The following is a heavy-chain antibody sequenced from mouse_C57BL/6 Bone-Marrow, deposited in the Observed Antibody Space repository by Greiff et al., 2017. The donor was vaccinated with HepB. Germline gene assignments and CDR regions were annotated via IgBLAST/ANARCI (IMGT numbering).Heavy chain of an antibody. J-gene: IGHJ2*01. D-gene: IGHD1-1*01. V-gene: IGHV1-54*01. CDR3: ARLRFYYYGSSWWNY. CDR2: INPGSGGT. CDR1: GYAFTNYL. Sequence: LVESGAELVRPGTSVKVSCKASGYAFTNYLIEWVKQRPGQGLEWIGVINPGSGGTNYNEKFKGKATLTADKSSSTAYMQLSSLTSEDSAVYCCARLRFYYYGSSWWNYWGQGTTLTVSS.